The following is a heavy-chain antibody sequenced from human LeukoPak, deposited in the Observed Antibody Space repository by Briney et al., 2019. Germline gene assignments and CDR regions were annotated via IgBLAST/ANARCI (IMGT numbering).Heavy chain of an antibody. CDR2: ISSSGTTI. Sequence: GGSLRLSCAASVFTFSSYEMNWVRQAPGKGLEWVSYISSSGTTIYYADSVKGRFTMSRDNAKNSLYLQMNSLRAEDTAVYYCARGVYDSSPLNYYMDVWGKGTTVTVSS. D-gene: IGHD3-22*01. V-gene: IGHV3-48*03. CDR3: ARGVYDSSPLNYYMDV. J-gene: IGHJ6*03. CDR1: VFTFSSYE.